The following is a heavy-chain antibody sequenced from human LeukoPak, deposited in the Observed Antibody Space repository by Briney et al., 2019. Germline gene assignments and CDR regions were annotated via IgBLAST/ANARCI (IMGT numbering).Heavy chain of an antibody. CDR1: GFTFSSYA. Sequence: GSLSLSCAASGFTFSSYAMSWVRQAPGKGLEWVSAISGSGGSTYYADSVKGRSTISRDNSKNTLYLQMNSLRAEDTAVYYCAKGRGRSIVVVPAVPLDYWGQGTLVTVSS. CDR2: ISGSGGST. J-gene: IGHJ4*02. CDR3: AKGRGRSIVVVPAVPLDY. D-gene: IGHD2-2*01. V-gene: IGHV3-23*01.